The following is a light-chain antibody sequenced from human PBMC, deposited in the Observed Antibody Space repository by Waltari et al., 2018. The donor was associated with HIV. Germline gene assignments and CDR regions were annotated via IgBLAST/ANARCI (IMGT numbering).Light chain of an antibody. CDR2: EVI. V-gene: IGLV2-11*01. Sequence: QSALTQPRSVSGSPGQSVTISCTGTSSDVGGYDSVSWYLQHPGKVPKLIIYEVIKRPSGVPDRFSGSKSGNTASRTISGLQTEDEADYFFCSYAGTYTYVLFGGGTKLTVL. J-gene: IGLJ3*02. CDR1: SSDVGGYDS. CDR3: CSYAGTYTYVL.